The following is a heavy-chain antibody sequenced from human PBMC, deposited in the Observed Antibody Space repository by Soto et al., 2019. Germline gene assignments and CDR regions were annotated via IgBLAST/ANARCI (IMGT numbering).Heavy chain of an antibody. CDR2: ISYDGSNK. J-gene: IGHJ4*02. CDR3: LRGSSVVLRGPSVY. Sequence: QVQLVESGGGVVQPGRSLRLSCAASGFTFSSYAMHWVRQAPGKGLEWVAVISYDGSNKYYADSVKGRVTISRDNSKTTLALKMDSRRAEDAAVYYCLRGSSVVLRGPSVYWGQGTLVTVSS. V-gene: IGHV3-30-3*01. CDR1: GFTFSSYA. D-gene: IGHD2-21*01.